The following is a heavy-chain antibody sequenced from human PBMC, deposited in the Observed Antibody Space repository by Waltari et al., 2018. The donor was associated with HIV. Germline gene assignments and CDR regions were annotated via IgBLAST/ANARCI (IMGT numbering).Heavy chain of an antibody. CDR1: GYAIRSGFY. CDR3: ARAQENSGGLAFQL. Sequence: QVQLQESGPGLVRPSETLSLNCTVSGYAIRSGFYWAWLRRPRGKGLEWIRSIFHSGSTYYKPSLKSRVTMSIDGTKNRISLNLKSVTATDTALYYCARAQENSGGLAFQLWGLGTLVTVSS. CDR2: IFHSGST. D-gene: IGHD2-15*01. J-gene: IGHJ1*01. V-gene: IGHV4-38-2*02.